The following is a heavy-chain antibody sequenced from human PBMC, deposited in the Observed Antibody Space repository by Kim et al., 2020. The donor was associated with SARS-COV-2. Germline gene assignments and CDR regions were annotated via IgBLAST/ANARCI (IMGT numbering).Heavy chain of an antibody. CDR3: ARDPLMVPHKYYYHGMDV. Sequence: GGSLRLSCAASGFTVSSNYMSWVRQAPGKGLEWVSVIYSGGSTYYADSVKGRFTISRDNSKNTQYLQMNSLRAEDTAVYYCARDPLMVPHKYYYHGMDVWGQGTTVTVSS. CDR1: GFTVSSNY. J-gene: IGHJ6*02. V-gene: IGHV3-53*01. CDR2: IYSGGST. D-gene: IGHD3-10*01.